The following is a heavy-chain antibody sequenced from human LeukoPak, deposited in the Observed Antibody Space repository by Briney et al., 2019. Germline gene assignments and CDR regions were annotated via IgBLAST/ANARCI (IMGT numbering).Heavy chain of an antibody. CDR2: FDPEDGET. CDR1: GYTLTELS. Sequence: ASVKVSCKVSGYTLTELSMHWVRQAPGKGLEWMGGFDPEDGETIYAQKFQGRVTMTEDTSTGTAYMELSSLRSEDTAVYYCATDGVAAMVKLGSSVYYYYMDVWGKGTTVTVSS. D-gene: IGHD5-18*01. CDR3: ATDGVAAMVKLGSSVYYYYMDV. J-gene: IGHJ6*03. V-gene: IGHV1-24*01.